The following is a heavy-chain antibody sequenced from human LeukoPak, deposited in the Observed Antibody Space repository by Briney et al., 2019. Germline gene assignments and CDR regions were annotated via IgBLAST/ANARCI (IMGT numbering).Heavy chain of an antibody. D-gene: IGHD6-13*01. Sequence: SETLSLTCTVSGGSISSGSYYWSWIRQPAGKGLEWIGRIYTSGSTNYNPSLKSRVTISVDTSKNQFSLKLSSVTAADTAVYYCAREKYSSSWYEVRWFDPWGQGTLVTVSS. CDR1: GGSISSGSYY. CDR2: IYTSGST. J-gene: IGHJ5*02. V-gene: IGHV4-61*02. CDR3: AREKYSSSWYEVRWFDP.